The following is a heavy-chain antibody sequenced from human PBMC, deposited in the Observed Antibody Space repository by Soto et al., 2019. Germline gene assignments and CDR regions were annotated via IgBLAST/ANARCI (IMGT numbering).Heavy chain of an antibody. D-gene: IGHD2-2*01. CDR2: IIPIFGTA. V-gene: IGHV1-69*12. Sequence: QVQLVQSGAEVKKPGSSVKVSCKASGGTFSSYAISWVRQAPGQGLEWMGGIIPIFGTANYAQKFQGRVTITADESTSTAYMGLSSLRSEDTAVYYCAREGCISTSCYVGGHWYFDLWGRGTLVTVSS. J-gene: IGHJ2*01. CDR1: GGTFSSYA. CDR3: AREGCISTSCYVGGHWYFDL.